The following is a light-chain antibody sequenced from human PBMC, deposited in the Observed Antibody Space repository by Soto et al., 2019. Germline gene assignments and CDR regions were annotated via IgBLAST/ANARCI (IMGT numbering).Light chain of an antibody. CDR3: QVWDRSSNHWV. CDR2: DDS. Sequence: SYELTQPPSVSGAPGQTATVTCGGRNIGSKSVHWYRQKPGQAPVLVVHDDSDRPSGIPGRFSGSNSGDTATLTISGVEAGDEADYYCQVWDRSSNHWVFGGGTKLTVL. CDR1: NIGSKS. J-gene: IGLJ3*02. V-gene: IGLV3-21*02.